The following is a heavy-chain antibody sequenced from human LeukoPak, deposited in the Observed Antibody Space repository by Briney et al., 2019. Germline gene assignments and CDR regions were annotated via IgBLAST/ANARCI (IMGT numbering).Heavy chain of an antibody. Sequence: GGSLRLSCAASGFTFSSYAMSWVRQAPGKGLEWVSAISGSGGSTYYTDSVKGRFTISRDNSKNTLYLQMNSLRAEDTAVYYCAKDSTMDDFWSGYYTFGYWGQGTLVTVSS. D-gene: IGHD3-3*01. V-gene: IGHV3-23*01. CDR2: ISGSGGST. J-gene: IGHJ4*02. CDR1: GFTFSSYA. CDR3: AKDSTMDDFWSGYYTFGY.